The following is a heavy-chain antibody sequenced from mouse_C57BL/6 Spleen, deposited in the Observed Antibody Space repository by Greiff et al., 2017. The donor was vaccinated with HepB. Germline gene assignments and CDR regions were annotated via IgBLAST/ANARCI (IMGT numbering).Heavy chain of an antibody. J-gene: IGHJ2*01. CDR3: AREYYYGSSCDY. CDR1: GYTFTSYW. V-gene: IGHV1-7*01. CDR2: INTSSGYT. Sequence: QVQLQQSGAELAKPGATVKLSCKASGYTFTSYWMHWVKQRPGLGLEWIGYINTSSGYTKYNQKFKDKATLTADKSSSTAYMQLSSLTYEDSAVYCCAREYYYGSSCDYWGQGTTLTVSS. D-gene: IGHD1-1*01.